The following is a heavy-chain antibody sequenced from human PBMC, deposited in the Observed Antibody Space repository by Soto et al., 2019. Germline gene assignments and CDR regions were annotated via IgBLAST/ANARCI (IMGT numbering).Heavy chain of an antibody. D-gene: IGHD6-13*01. Sequence: GESLKISCNGSGYSFTSYWIGWVRQMPGKGLEWMGIIYPGDSDTRYSPSLQGQVTISADKSISTAYLQWSSLKASDTAMYYCARKLAAAGNEIDYWGQGTLVTVYS. V-gene: IGHV5-51*01. CDR3: ARKLAAAGNEIDY. J-gene: IGHJ4*02. CDR1: GYSFTSYW. CDR2: IYPGDSDT.